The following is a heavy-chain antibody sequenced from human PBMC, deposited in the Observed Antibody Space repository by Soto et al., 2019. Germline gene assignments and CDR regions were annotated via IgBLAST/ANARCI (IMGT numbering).Heavy chain of an antibody. CDR2: IYYSGST. J-gene: IGHJ6*02. CDR1: GCSISSYY. D-gene: IGHD2-2*01. V-gene: IGHV4-59*01. Sequence: SETLSLTCTVSGCSISSYYWSWIRQPPGKGLEWIGYIYYSGSTNYNPSLKSRVTISVDTSKNQFSLKLSSVTAADTAVYYCARALPPNIVVVPAAIAREGYYYYGMDVWGQGTTVTVSS. CDR3: ARALPPNIVVVPAAIAREGYYYYGMDV.